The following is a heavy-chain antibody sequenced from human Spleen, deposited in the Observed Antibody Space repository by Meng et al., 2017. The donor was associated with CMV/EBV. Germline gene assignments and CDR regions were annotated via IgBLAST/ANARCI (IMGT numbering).Heavy chain of an antibody. Sequence: ASVKVSCKTSGYTFRHYGIVWVRQAAGQGLEWMGWMNPNSGNTGYAQKFQGRVTITRNTSISTAYMELSSLRSEDTAVYYCARDFWSGNSLYGMDVWGQGTTVTVSS. CDR3: ARDFWSGNSLYGMDV. CDR2: MNPNSGNT. CDR1: GYTFRHYG. V-gene: IGHV1-8*03. J-gene: IGHJ6*02. D-gene: IGHD3-3*01.